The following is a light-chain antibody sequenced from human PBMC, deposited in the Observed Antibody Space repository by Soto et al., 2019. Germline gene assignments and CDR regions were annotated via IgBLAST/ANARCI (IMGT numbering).Light chain of an antibody. CDR3: QQYDSLPFT. Sequence: DIQMTQSPSTLSASVGDRVTITCRASQSISTWLAWYQQKSGKAPKLLIYEASSLGSGVPSRFSGSGSGTEFTLTISSLQPDDFATYYCQQYDSLPFTFGGGTKVDIK. V-gene: IGKV1-5*03. J-gene: IGKJ4*01. CDR2: EAS. CDR1: QSISTW.